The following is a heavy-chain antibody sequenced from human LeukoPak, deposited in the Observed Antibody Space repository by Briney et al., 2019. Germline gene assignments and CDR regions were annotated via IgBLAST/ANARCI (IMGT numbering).Heavy chain of an antibody. CDR3: ARGQTLGAYDIVTGWPYGMDV. J-gene: IGHJ6*04. Sequence: ASVKVSCKASGYTFTIYYMHWVRQAPGQGLEWMGIINPSGGSTSYAQKFQGRDAMTRDTSTSTVYMELNSLRSDDTAVYYCARGQTLGAYDIVTGWPYGMDVWGKGTTVTVSS. D-gene: IGHD3-9*01. CDR1: GYTFTIYY. V-gene: IGHV1-46*01. CDR2: INPSGGST.